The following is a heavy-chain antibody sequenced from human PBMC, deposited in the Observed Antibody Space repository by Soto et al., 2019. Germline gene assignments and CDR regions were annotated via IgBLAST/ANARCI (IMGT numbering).Heavy chain of an antibody. CDR1: GGSISSGDYY. Sequence: SETLPLTCTGSGGSISSGDYYWSWIRQPPGKGLEWIGYIYYSGSTYYNPSLKSRVTISVDTSKNQLSLKLSSVTAADTAVYYRARESACVDSWGQGTLVIVSX. CDR3: ARESACVDS. CDR2: IYYSGST. V-gene: IGHV4-30-4*01. J-gene: IGHJ4*02.